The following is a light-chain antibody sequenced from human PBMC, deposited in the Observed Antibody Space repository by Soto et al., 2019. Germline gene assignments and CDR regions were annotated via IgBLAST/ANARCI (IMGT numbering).Light chain of an antibody. CDR1: KLGDKY. CDR3: QAWDSSTGWVV. J-gene: IGLJ2*01. V-gene: IGLV3-1*01. Sequence: SYELTQPPSVSVSPGQTASITCSGDKLGDKYACWYQQKPGQSPVLVIYQDSKRPSGIPERFSGSNSGNTATLTISGTQAMDEADYYCQAWDSSTGWVVFGGETKLTVL. CDR2: QDS.